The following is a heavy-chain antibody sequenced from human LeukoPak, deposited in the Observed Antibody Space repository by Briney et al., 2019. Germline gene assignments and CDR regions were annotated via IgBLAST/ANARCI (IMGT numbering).Heavy chain of an antibody. V-gene: IGHV1-3*01. J-gene: IGHJ6*02. CDR1: GYTFTSYA. D-gene: IGHD3-10*01. CDR2: INAGNGNT. CDR3: ARAGPRVYYYGMDV. Sequence: ASVNVSCKASGYTFTSYAMHWVRQAPGQRLEWMGWINAGNGNTKYSQKFQGRVTLTRDTSASTAYMELSSLRSEDTAVYYCARAGPRVYYYGMDVWGQGTTVTVSS.